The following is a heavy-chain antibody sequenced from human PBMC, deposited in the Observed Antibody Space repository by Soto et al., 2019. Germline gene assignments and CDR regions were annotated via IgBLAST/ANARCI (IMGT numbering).Heavy chain of an antibody. Sequence: GPALLNPKQTLTLACTFSGLSLSTSGVGVGWIRQPPGKALEWLALIYWDDDKRYSPSLKSRLTITKDTSKNQVVLTMTNMDPVDTATYYCAHRRLTYYDFWSGYWDSAREYYNWFDPWGQGTLVTGSS. CDR1: GLSLSTSGVG. D-gene: IGHD3-3*01. CDR2: IYWDDDK. V-gene: IGHV2-5*02. CDR3: AHRRLTYYDFWSGYWDSAREYYNWFDP. J-gene: IGHJ5*02.